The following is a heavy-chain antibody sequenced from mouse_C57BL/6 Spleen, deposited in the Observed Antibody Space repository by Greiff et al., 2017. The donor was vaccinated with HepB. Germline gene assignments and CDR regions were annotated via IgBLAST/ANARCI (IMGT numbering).Heavy chain of an antibody. Sequence: QVQLKQPGAELVMPGASVKLSCKASGYTFTSYWMHWVKQRPGQGLEWIGEIDPSDSYTNYNQKFKGKSTLTVDKSSSTAYMQLSSLTSEDSAVYYCARSVVALPYAMDYWGQGTSVTVSS. V-gene: IGHV1-69*01. CDR1: GYTFTSYW. CDR3: ARSVVALPYAMDY. J-gene: IGHJ4*01. CDR2: IDPSDSYT. D-gene: IGHD1-1*01.